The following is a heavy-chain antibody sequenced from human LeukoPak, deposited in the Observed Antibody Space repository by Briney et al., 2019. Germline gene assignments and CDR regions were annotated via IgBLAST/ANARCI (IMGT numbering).Heavy chain of an antibody. Sequence: PGGSLRLSCAASGFTFSNYAMHWVRQAPGKGLEWVAVISYDGTNKYYADSVKDRFTISRDNSKNTMYLQMNSLRAEDTAMYYCARAPMSYDSSGFGGAFDIWGQGTMVTVSS. CDR3: ARAPMSYDSSGFGGAFDI. V-gene: IGHV3-30-3*01. CDR1: GFTFSNYA. J-gene: IGHJ3*02. CDR2: ISYDGTNK. D-gene: IGHD3-22*01.